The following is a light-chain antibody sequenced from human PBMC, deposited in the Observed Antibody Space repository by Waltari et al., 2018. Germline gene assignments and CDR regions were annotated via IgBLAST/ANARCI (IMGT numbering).Light chain of an antibody. V-gene: IGLV3-25*03. CDR3: QSTDSSSTFYV. CDR2: KDT. CDR1: ALPTQY. J-gene: IGLJ1*01. Sequence: SYELTQPPSVSVFPGQTARHTCPGDALPTQYVYWYQQRQGQPHLLVTYKDTERPEGFPERFSGSTSGTTVTLTITGVQAEDEADYYCQSTDSSSTFYVFGPGTKVTVL.